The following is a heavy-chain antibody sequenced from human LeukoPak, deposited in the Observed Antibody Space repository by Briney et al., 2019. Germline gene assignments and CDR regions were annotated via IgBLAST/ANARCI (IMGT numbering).Heavy chain of an antibody. J-gene: IGHJ4*02. Sequence: ASVKVSCKTSGYTFTTYDINWVRQAPGQGLEWMGWMNRNSGNTGYAQKFQGRVTMTRNTSISTAYMELSSLRSEDTAVYYCARVPYSYDSGIYYTYYLDYWGQGTLVTVSS. CDR1: GYTFTTYD. CDR3: ARVPYSYDSGIYYTYYLDY. CDR2: MNRNSGNT. V-gene: IGHV1-8*01. D-gene: IGHD3-22*01.